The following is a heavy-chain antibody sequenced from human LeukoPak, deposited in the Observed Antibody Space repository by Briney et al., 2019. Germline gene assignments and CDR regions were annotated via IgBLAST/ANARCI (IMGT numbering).Heavy chain of an antibody. D-gene: IGHD3-9*01. Sequence: GGSLCLSCAASGVSFRLYCRNWVRQAPGKGLEWVSYIRSSDGAIAYADSVKDRFTISRDDAKNSLYLQMNSLRDEDTAVYYCARDRDWAVDYWGQGTLITVSS. CDR1: GVSFRLYC. CDR2: IRSSDGAI. V-gene: IGHV3-48*02. J-gene: IGHJ4*02. CDR3: ARDRDWAVDY.